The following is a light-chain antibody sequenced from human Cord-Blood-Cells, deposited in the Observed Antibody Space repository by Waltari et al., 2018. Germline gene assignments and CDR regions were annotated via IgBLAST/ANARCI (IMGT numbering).Light chain of an antibody. CDR1: QSISSY. J-gene: IGKJ2*01. CDR2: AAS. V-gene: IGKV1-39*01. Sequence: DIQMTQSPSSLSASVGDRVTITCRASQSISSYLNWYHQKPGKAPKLLIYAASSLQSGVPSRFSGSGSGTDFTLTISSLQPEDFVTYYCQQSYSTLEYTFGQGTKLEIK. CDR3: QQSYSTLEYT.